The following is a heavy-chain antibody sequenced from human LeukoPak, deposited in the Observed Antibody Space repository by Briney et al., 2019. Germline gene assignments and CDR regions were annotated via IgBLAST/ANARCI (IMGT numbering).Heavy chain of an antibody. CDR1: GGSISSGDYY. D-gene: IGHD3-9*01. Sequence: SETLSLTCTVSGGSISSGDYYWSWIRQPPGQGLEWIGYIYYSGSTYYNPSLKSRVTISVDTSKNQFSLKLSSVTAADTAVYYCARSLDFDGFDYWGQGTLVTVSS. CDR2: IYYSGST. CDR3: ARSLDFDGFDY. V-gene: IGHV4-30-4*01. J-gene: IGHJ4*02.